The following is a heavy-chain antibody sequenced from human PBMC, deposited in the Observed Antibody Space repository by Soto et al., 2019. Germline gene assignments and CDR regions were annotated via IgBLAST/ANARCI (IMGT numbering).Heavy chain of an antibody. D-gene: IGHD3-3*01. Sequence: EVQLVESGGGLVQPGGSLKLSCAASGFTFSGSAMHWVRQASGKGLAWVGRIRNKANNYATEYAVSVKGRFTISRDDSSNTAYLQMNSLKTEDTAGYYCARGVYDFWCGHPKGLDYWGQGTVVTVSS. CDR3: ARGVYDFWCGHPKGLDY. CDR1: GFTFSGSA. CDR2: IRNKANNYAT. J-gene: IGHJ4*02. V-gene: IGHV3-73*02.